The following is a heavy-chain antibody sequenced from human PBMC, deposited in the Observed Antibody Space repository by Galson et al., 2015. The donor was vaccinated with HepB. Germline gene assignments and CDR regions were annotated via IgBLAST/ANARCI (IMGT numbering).Heavy chain of an antibody. Sequence: SLRLSCAASGFTFSSYSMNWVRQAPGKGLEWVSSISSSSSYIYYADSVKGRFTISRDNAKNSLYLQMNSLRAEDTAVYYCATLRLGDFWIGSYYSEYWGQGSLVTVSS. CDR1: GFTFSSYS. J-gene: IGHJ4*02. D-gene: IGHD3-3*01. CDR2: ISSSSSYI. V-gene: IGHV3-21*01. CDR3: ATLRLGDFWIGSYYSEY.